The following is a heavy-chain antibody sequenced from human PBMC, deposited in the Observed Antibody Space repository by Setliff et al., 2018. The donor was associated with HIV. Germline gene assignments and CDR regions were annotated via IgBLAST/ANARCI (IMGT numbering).Heavy chain of an antibody. D-gene: IGHD3-3*01. CDR2: MTPNNGNT. CDR1: GYTFTNYD. V-gene: IGHV1-8*01. Sequence: GASVKVSCKASGYTFTNYDINWVRQATGQGLEWMGRMTPNNGNTAYTQKFQGRVTMTSNTSINTAYMELSSLRSEDTAVYYCARVGSYYNFWSGSPYYYGMDVWGQGTTVTVSS. CDR3: ARVGSYYNFWSGSPYYYGMDV. J-gene: IGHJ6*02.